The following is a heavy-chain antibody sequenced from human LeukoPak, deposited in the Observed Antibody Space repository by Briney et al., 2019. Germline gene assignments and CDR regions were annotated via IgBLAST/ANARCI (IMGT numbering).Heavy chain of an antibody. CDR3: ARRSKSSAIWYYFDY. CDR1: GFTFSNYA. D-gene: IGHD6-25*01. J-gene: IGHJ4*02. CDR2: ISGNGGRT. V-gene: IGHV3-23*01. Sequence: GGSLRLSCAASGFTFSNYAMNWVRQAPGKGLEWVAVISGNGGRTYYADSVKGRFTISRDNSRNTLYLQMNSLRAEDTAVYYCARRSKSSAIWYYFDYWGQGTLVTVSS.